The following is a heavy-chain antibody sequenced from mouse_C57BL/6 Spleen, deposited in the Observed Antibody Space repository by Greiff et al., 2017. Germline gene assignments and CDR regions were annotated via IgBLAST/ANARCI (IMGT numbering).Heavy chain of an antibody. CDR3: ARDYCSSFFNY. Sequence: QVQLQQSGAELVKPGASVKISCKASGYAFSSYWMNWVKQRPGKGLEWIGQIYPGDGDTNYNGKFKGKATLTPDKSSSTAYMQLSSLTSEDSSVYFCARDYCSSFFNYCNQGTTLTVSS. V-gene: IGHV1-80*01. CDR2: IYPGDGDT. J-gene: IGHJ2*01. CDR1: GYAFSSYW. D-gene: IGHD1-1*01.